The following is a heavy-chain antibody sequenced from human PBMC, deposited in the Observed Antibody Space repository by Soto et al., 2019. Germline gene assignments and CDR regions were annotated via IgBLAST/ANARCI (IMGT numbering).Heavy chain of an antibody. V-gene: IGHV1-8*01. D-gene: IGHD2-15*01. CDR2: MNPTSGNT. CDR1: GYTFTSYD. CDR3: GGEAVGGFAP. Sequence: QVQLVQAGAEVKKPGASVKVSCKTSGYTFTSYDINWVRQATGQGLEWMGWMNPTSGNTGYAQKFQARVTMTRNNSIRKANMELRSLRSEDTAVYHCGGEAVGGFAPWRQGNLVTVSS. J-gene: IGHJ5*02.